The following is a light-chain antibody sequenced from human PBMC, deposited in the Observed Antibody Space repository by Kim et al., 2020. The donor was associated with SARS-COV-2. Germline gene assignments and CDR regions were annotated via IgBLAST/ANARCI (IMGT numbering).Light chain of an antibody. CDR2: AAS. J-gene: IGKJ4*01. CDR1: QGISNY. V-gene: IGKV1-16*02. Sequence: ATVGERATISCRTSQGISNYLAWLQQKPGKAPKSLIYAASSLQSGVPSKFSGSGSGTDFTLTISSLQPEDVATYCWQQYNSYPSFGGGTKVDIK. CDR3: QQYNSYPS.